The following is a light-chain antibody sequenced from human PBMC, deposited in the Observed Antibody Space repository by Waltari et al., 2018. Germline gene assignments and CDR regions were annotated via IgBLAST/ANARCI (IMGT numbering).Light chain of an antibody. CDR1: SGHTNNI. J-gene: IGLJ3*02. CDR2: VNSDGSH. CDR3: QTGGHGTWV. V-gene: IGLV4-69*01. Sequence: QLVLTQSPSASAPLGASVKLTCTLTSGHTNNIIAWPPQHPKKGPRYLMKVNSDGSHNKGDKIPERFSGSSSGAERYLTISSLQSEDEADYYCQTGGHGTWVFGGGTKLTVL.